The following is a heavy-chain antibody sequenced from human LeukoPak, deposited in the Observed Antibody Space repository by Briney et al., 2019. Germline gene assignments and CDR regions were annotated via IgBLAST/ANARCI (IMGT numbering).Heavy chain of an antibody. CDR3: ARQDSSTYSAWFDP. CDR2: ISYSGST. V-gene: IGHV4-59*01. CDR1: GGSLSSYY. J-gene: IGHJ5*02. Sequence: PSETLSLTCAVSGGSLSSYYWSWIRQPPGKGLEWIAYISYSGSTNYNPSLKSRVTISVDTSKNQFSLKLNSVTAADMAMYYCARQDSSTYSAWFDPWGRGTLVTVSS. D-gene: IGHD3-22*01.